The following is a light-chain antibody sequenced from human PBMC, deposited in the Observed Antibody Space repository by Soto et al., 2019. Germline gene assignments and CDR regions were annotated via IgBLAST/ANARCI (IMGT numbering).Light chain of an antibody. CDR3: HQYGSSPSYT. V-gene: IGKV3-20*01. Sequence: EIVLTQSPGTLSLSPGERATLSCRASQSFSSSSYLAWYHQKPGQAPKLPIYGASSRTTGIPDRFSGSGSGTDFTLTNSRLDPDDFEVYYCHQYGSSPSYTLGQGTKLEIK. J-gene: IGKJ2*01. CDR1: QSFSSSSY. CDR2: GAS.